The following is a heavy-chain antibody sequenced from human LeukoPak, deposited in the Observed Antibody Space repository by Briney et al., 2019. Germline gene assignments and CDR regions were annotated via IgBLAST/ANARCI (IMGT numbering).Heavy chain of an antibody. J-gene: IGHJ6*02. V-gene: IGHV6-1*01. Sequence: SQTLSLTCAISGDSVSSNSAAWNWIRQSPSRGLEWQGRTYYRSKWYNDYAVSVKSRITINPDTSKNQFSLQLNSVTPEDTAVYYCARVGYSSVWTPFAMDVWGQGTTVTVSS. CDR3: ARVGYSSVWTPFAMDV. D-gene: IGHD6-19*01. CDR2: TYYRSKWYN. CDR1: GDSVSSNSAA.